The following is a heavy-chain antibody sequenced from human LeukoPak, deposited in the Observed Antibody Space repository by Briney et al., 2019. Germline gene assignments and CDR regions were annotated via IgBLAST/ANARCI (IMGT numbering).Heavy chain of an antibody. J-gene: IGHJ4*02. CDR2: IRQDGSEK. V-gene: IGHV3-7*01. CDR1: GFTFSGHA. CDR3: ARDPDY. Sequence: GGSLRLSCTVSGFTFSGHAMSWVRQAPGKGLEWVATIRQDGSEKYYVDSVKGRFTISRDNAKNSVYLQMNSLRAEDTAVYYCARDPDYWGQGTLVTVSS.